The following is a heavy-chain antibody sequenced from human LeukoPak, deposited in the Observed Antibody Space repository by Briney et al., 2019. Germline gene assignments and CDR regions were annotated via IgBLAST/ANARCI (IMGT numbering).Heavy chain of an antibody. Sequence: GGSLRLSCAASGFTFSSYAMSWVRQAPGKGLEWVSAISGSGGSTYYADSVKGRFTISRDNSKNTLYLQMNSLRAEDTAVYYCANPPLDCSSTSCYGNYFDYWGQGTLVTVSS. CDR1: GFTFSSYA. D-gene: IGHD2-2*01. V-gene: IGHV3-23*01. J-gene: IGHJ4*02. CDR3: ANPPLDCSSTSCYGNYFDY. CDR2: ISGSGGST.